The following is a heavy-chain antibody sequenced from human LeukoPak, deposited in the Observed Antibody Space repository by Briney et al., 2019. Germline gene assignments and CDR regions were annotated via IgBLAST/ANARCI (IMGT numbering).Heavy chain of an antibody. V-gene: IGHV4-34*01. CDR1: GRSFSGYY. CDR2: INHSGST. Sequence: SETLSLTCAVYGRSFSGYYWSWIRQPPGKGLEWIGEINHSGSTNYNPSLKSRVTISVDTSKNQFSLKLSSVTAADTAVYYCARGGKDTMIVVVNNWFDPWGQGTLATVSS. D-gene: IGHD3-22*01. J-gene: IGHJ5*02. CDR3: ARGGKDTMIVVVNNWFDP.